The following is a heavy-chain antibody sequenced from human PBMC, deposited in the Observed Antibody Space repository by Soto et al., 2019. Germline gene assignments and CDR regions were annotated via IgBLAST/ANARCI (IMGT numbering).Heavy chain of an antibody. CDR2: IYYSGST. CDR3: ARVLSSKQYDSSGYYFYFDY. D-gene: IGHD3-22*01. V-gene: IGHV4-59*01. Sequence: SETLSLTCTVSGGSISSYYWSWIRQPPGKGLDWIGYIYYSGSTNYNPSLKSRVTISVDTSKNQFSLKLSSVTAADTAVYYCARVLSSKQYDSSGYYFYFDYWGQGTLVTVSS. CDR1: GGSISSYY. J-gene: IGHJ4*02.